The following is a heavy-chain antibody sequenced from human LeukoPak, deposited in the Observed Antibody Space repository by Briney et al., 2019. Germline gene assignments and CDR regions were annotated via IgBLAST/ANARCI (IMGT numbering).Heavy chain of an antibody. CDR2: INPNSGGT. Sequence: ASVKVSCKASGYTFTGYYMHWVRQAPGQGLEWMGWINPNSGGTNYAQKFQGRVTMTRDTSISTAYMELSRLRYDDTAVYYCARGSIAARPQNWFDPWGQGTLVTVSS. V-gene: IGHV1-2*02. CDR3: ARGSIAARPQNWFDP. J-gene: IGHJ5*02. D-gene: IGHD6-6*01. CDR1: GYTFTGYY.